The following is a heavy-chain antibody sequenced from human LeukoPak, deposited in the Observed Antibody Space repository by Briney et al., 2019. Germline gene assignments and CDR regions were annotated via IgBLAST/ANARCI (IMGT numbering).Heavy chain of an antibody. J-gene: IGHJ4*02. V-gene: IGHV4-39*01. D-gene: IGHD6-19*01. CDR1: GGSISSLTYY. CDR3: AGYSSGWSSGGGY. Sequence: SETLSLTRTVSGGSISSLTYYWVWIRQPPGKGLEWIASIYYSGTTYYSPSLKSRVTISVNRSNNQFSLRLSSVTAADTAVYFCAGYSSGWSSGGGYWGQGTLVTVSS. CDR2: IYYSGTT.